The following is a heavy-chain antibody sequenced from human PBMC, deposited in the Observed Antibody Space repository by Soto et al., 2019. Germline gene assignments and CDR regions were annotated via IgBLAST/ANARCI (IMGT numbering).Heavy chain of an antibody. CDR1: GFTFTNYA. V-gene: IGHV3-33*01. Sequence: PGGSLRLSCVASGFTFTNYAVHWVRQAPDKGLEWVAVIWHDGSATFYPDSVEGRFTISRDNSKNTVYLQMNSLRAEDTAVYYCARDFENGDYRSGRRYFDYWGQGA. D-gene: IGHD6-19*01. J-gene: IGHJ4*02. CDR3: ARDFENGDYRSGRRYFDY. CDR2: IWHDGSAT.